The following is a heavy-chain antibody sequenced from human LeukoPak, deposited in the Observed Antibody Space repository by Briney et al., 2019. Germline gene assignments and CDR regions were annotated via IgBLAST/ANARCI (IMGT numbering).Heavy chain of an antibody. CDR2: IYYSGST. J-gene: IGHJ5*02. V-gene: IGHV4-39*01. CDR1: GGSISSSSYY. Sequence: PSETLSLTCTVSGGSISSSSYYWGWIRQPPGKGLEWIGSIYYSGSTYYNPSLKSRVTISVDTSKNQFSLKLSSVTAADTAVYYCARQGVLWFGELFHLFDPWGQGTLVTVSS. CDR3: ARQGVLWFGELFHLFDP. D-gene: IGHD3-10*01.